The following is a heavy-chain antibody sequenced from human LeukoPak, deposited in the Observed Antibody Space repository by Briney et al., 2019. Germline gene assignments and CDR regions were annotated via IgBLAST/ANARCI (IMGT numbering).Heavy chain of an antibody. CDR2: LYCSGGT. Sequence: PSETLSLTCTVSGGSISRCSYYWVWIRRPPGKGLEWIGSLYCSGGTYSNPSLKSRITITVDTSKNQFSLKLSSVTDADTAAYYCARSYCSNTNCYAVVAFDIWGQGTMVTVSS. D-gene: IGHD2-2*01. J-gene: IGHJ3*02. CDR3: ARSYCSNTNCYAVVAFDI. CDR1: GGSISRCSYY. V-gene: IGHV4-39*01.